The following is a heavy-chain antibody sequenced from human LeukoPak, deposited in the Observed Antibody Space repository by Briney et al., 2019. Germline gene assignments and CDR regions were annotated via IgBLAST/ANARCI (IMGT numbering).Heavy chain of an antibody. CDR2: ISGSGGST. V-gene: IGHV3-23*01. Sequence: PGGSLRLSCAASGFTFSSYAMSWVRQAPGKGLEWVSGISGSGGSTYYADSVKGRSTISRDNSKNTVYLQMNSLRAEDTAVYYCAKDLSSAVAGYWGQGTLVTVSS. CDR1: GFTFSSYA. J-gene: IGHJ4*02. D-gene: IGHD6-19*01. CDR3: AKDLSSAVAGY.